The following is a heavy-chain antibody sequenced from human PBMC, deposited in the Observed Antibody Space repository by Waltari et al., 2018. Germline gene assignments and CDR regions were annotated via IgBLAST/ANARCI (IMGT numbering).Heavy chain of an antibody. CDR3: ARTGDDY. D-gene: IGHD1-1*01. V-gene: IGHV3-7*03. J-gene: IGHJ4*02. CDR1: GFTFTRYW. Sequence: EVQLLVSGGGLVQPRGSLRLPCSAYGFTFTRYWMSWVRQAQGMGLDGVDNINQGGSDKKYVDSVKGRFTISRDNAKNSLYLQMNSLRAEDTAVYYCARTGDDYWGQGTLVTVSS. CDR2: INQGGSDK.